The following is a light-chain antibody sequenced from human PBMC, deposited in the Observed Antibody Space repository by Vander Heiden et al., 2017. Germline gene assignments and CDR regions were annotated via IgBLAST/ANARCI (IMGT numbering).Light chain of an antibody. CDR1: SSDVGGYNY. J-gene: IGLJ1*01. V-gene: IGLV2-14*01. CDR2: EVS. CDR3: SSYTSSTTLLDV. Sequence: QSALTQPASVSGSPGQSISISCTGTSSDVGGYNYVSWYQQHPGKAPKLMIYEVSNRPSGVSNRFSASKSGNTASLTISGLQAGDEAEYYCSSYTSSTTLLDVFGTGTKVTVL.